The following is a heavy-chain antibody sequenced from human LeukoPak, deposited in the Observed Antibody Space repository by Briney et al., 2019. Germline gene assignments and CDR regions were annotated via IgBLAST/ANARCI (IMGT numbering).Heavy chain of an antibody. J-gene: IGHJ4*02. CDR2: IIPILGIA. Sequence: SVKVSCKASGGTFSSYTISWVRQAPGQGLEWMGRIIPILGIANYAQKFQGRVTITADKSTTTAYMELSSLRSEDTAVYYCARDLDYGDYGDWGQGTLVTVSS. V-gene: IGHV1-69*04. CDR3: ARDLDYGDYGD. CDR1: GGTFSSYT. D-gene: IGHD4-17*01.